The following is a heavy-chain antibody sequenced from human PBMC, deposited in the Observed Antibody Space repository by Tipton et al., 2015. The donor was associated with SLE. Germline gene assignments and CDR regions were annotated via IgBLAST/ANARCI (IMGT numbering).Heavy chain of an antibody. CDR3: ARHLSGYYGPSFDY. CDR2: IYPGDSDT. D-gene: IGHD3-10*01. Sequence: QLVQSGAEVKKPGESLKISCKASGYTFTNYWIGWVRQMPGKGLEWMGMIYPGDSDTRYRPSFQGQVTILVDKSITTAYLQWSSLKASDSAMYYCARHLSGYYGPSFDYWGQGTLVTVSS. V-gene: IGHV5-51*01. J-gene: IGHJ4*02. CDR1: GYTFTNYW.